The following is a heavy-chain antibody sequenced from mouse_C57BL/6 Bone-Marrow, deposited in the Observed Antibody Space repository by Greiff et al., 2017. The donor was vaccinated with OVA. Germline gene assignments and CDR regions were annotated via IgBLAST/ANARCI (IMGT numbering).Heavy chain of an antibody. CDR3: ERRRCITTGTWFAY. D-gene: IGHD1-1*01. J-gene: IGHJ3*01. Sequence: VQLQESGAELARPGASVKLSCKASGYTFTSYGISWVKQRPGQGLEWIGEIYPRSGNTYYNEKFKGKATLTADKSSSTAYMELRSLTSEDSAVYVCERRRCITTGTWFAYWGQGTLVTVSA. CDR2: IYPRSGNT. CDR1: GYTFTSYG. V-gene: IGHV1-81*01.